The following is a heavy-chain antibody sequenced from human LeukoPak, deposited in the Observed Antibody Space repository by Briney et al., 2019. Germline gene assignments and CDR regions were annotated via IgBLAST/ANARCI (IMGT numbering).Heavy chain of an antibody. V-gene: IGHV3-23*01. CDR3: AKFSAVWGRFDY. J-gene: IGHJ4*02. D-gene: IGHD3-16*01. Sequence: GGSLRLSCAASGFTFSTYGMSWVRQAPGKGLEWVSGIGGSGVATYYADSVKGRFTISRDNSKSTLYLQMNSLRAEDTAVYYCAKFSAVWGRFDYWGQGILVTVSS. CDR2: IGGSGVAT. CDR1: GFTFSTYG.